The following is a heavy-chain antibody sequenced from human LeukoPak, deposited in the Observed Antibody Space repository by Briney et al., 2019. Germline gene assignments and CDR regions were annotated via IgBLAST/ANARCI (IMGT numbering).Heavy chain of an antibody. CDR2: VSYTGDT. V-gene: IGHV4-39*01. J-gene: IGHJ4*02. CDR1: GDSIISNTFS. D-gene: IGHD5-18*01. CDR3: VRVDGSGYSPY. Sequence: SETLSLTCTVSGDSIISNTFSWGWIRQPPGQGLEWIGNVSYTGDTYYNPSLKSRVTMSADTSKNQFSLKVNSVTAADTALYFCVRVDGSGYSPYWGQGTLVTVSS.